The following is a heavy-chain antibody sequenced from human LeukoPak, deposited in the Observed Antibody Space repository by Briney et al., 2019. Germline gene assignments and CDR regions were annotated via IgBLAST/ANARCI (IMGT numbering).Heavy chain of an antibody. V-gene: IGHV3-30*02. Sequence: PGGSLRLSCATSGFTFRNYGMHWVRQATGEGLEWVSFIWSDGNNRFYADSVKGRFTISRDNSKNMLYLQMDSLRPEDTAVYYCAKDPGASVSGFHMDVWGKGTTVIVSS. D-gene: IGHD2-8*02. CDR2: IWSDGNNR. J-gene: IGHJ6*03. CDR3: AKDPGASVSGFHMDV. CDR1: GFTFRNYG.